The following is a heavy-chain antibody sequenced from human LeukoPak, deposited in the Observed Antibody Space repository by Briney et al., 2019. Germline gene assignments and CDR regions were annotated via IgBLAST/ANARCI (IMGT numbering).Heavy chain of an antibody. CDR3: VRGTGY. CDR2: ISSNGDNT. J-gene: IGHJ4*02. Sequence: QPGGSLRLSCSVSGFTFSTYVMHWVRQAPGKGLEYVSAISSNGDNTYYADSVKGRFTISRDNSKNTLYLQVSSLRADDTAVYYCVRGTGYWGQGTLVTVSS. V-gene: IGHV3-64D*06. CDR1: GFTFSTYV.